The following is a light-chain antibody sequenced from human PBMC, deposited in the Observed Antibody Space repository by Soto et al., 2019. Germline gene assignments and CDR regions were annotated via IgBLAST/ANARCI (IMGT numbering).Light chain of an antibody. Sequence: QSVLTPPPSVSGTPGQRVTISCSGSSSNIGTNTVIWYQQLPGAAPKLLIYSDNQRPSGVPDRFSGSKSGTSASLAISGIQSEDEADYYCAAWDVSLVVFGGGTKLTVL. CDR3: AAWDVSLVV. J-gene: IGLJ2*01. CDR2: SDN. CDR1: SSNIGTNT. V-gene: IGLV1-44*01.